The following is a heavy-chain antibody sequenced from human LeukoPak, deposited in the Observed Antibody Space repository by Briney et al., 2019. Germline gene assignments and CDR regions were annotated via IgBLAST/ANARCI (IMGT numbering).Heavy chain of an antibody. CDR3: AKGRIEYSSSSHHY. V-gene: IGHV3-23*01. J-gene: IGHJ4*02. CDR1: GFTFSTYA. CDR2: ISGSGGST. D-gene: IGHD6-6*01. Sequence: PGGSLRLSCAASGFTFSTYAMSWVRQAPGKGLEWVSAISGSGGSTYYADSVKGRFTISRDNSKNTLYLQMNSLRAEDTAVYYCAKGRIEYSSSSHHYWGQGTLVTVSS.